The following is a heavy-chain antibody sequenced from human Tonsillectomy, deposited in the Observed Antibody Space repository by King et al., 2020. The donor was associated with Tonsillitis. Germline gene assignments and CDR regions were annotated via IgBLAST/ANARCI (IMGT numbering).Heavy chain of an antibody. D-gene: IGHD4-11*01. CDR1: GGSFSGYY. CDR2: INHSGST. Sequence: QVQLQQWGAGLLKPSETLSLTCAVYGGSFSGYYWSWIRQPQGKGLEWIGEINHSGSTNYNPSLKSRVTISVDTSKNQFSLKLSSVTAADTAVYYCARSPTVTRTTDYWGQGTLVTVSS. CDR3: ARSPTVTRTTDY. J-gene: IGHJ4*02. V-gene: IGHV4-34*01.